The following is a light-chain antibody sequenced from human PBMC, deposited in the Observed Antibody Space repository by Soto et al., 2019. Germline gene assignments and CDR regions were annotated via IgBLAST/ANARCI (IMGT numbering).Light chain of an antibody. J-gene: IGKJ1*01. Sequence: IPMTQSPATLSASVGARVTITCRASQSISSWLAWYQQKPGTAPKVLMFAASSLQSGVPSRFSGSGSETALTITISSLQPEDGETDFGQQRFNIPWTFGQGTKVDIK. V-gene: IGKV1-5*01. CDR2: AAS. CDR3: QQRFNIPWT. CDR1: QSISSW.